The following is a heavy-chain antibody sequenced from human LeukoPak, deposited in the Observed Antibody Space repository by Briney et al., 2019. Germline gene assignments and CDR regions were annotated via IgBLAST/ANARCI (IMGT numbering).Heavy chain of an antibody. Sequence: GGSLRLSCAASGFTVSSNYMSWVRHAPGKGLEWASVIYSGGNTYYAHSVKGRFTISRDNSKNTLYLQMNSLRAEDTAVYYCARDRYCSGGSCSDWFDPWGQGTLVTVSS. CDR3: ARDRYCSGGSCSDWFDP. D-gene: IGHD2-15*01. CDR1: GFTVSSNY. J-gene: IGHJ5*02. V-gene: IGHV3-66*02. CDR2: IYSGGNT.